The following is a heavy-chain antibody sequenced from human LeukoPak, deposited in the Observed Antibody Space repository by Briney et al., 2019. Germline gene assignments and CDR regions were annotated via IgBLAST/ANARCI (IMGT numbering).Heavy chain of an antibody. V-gene: IGHV3-23*01. CDR2: ISGSGGST. D-gene: IGHD3-22*01. CDR3: PKDLTLIVVVTIDY. J-gene: IGHJ4*02. Sequence: GGSLRLSCAASGFTFSNYAMSWVRQAPGKGLEWVSGISGSGGSTYYADSGKGRFTISRDNSKNTLYLQMNSLRAEDTAVYYCPKDLTLIVVVTIDYWGQGTLVTVSS. CDR1: GFTFSNYA.